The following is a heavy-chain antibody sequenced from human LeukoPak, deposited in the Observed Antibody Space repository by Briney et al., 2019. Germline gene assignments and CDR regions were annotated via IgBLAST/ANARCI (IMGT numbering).Heavy chain of an antibody. CDR1: GGSFSSYY. V-gene: IGHV4-59*01. D-gene: IGHD3-10*01. J-gene: IGHJ6*02. CDR2: IYYSGST. CDR3: ARGHYDGSGSLGYHYYYGMDV. Sequence: KPSETLSLTCAVYGGSFSSYYWSWIRQPPGKGLEWIGYIYYSGSTNYNPSLKSRVTISVDTSKNQFSLKLSSVTAADTAVYYCARGHYDGSGSLGYHYYYGMDVWGQGTTATVSS.